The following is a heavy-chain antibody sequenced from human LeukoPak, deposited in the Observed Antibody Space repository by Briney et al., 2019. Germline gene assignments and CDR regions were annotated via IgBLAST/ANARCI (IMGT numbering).Heavy chain of an antibody. D-gene: IGHD3-10*01. Sequence: SETLSLTCTVSGGSISSGGYYWSWIRQPPGKGLEWIGYIYYSGSTYYNPSLKSRVTISVDTSKNQFSLKLSSVTAADTAVYYCARSRGEDDEVIIGYWGQGTLVTVSS. J-gene: IGHJ4*02. CDR1: GGSISSGGYY. CDR3: ARSRGEDDEVIIGY. V-gene: IGHV4-31*03. CDR2: IYYSGST.